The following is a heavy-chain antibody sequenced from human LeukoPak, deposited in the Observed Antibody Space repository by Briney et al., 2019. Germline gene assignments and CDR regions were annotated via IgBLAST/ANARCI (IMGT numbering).Heavy chain of an antibody. CDR2: INPNSGGT. Sequence: GASLKVSCKASGYTFTGYYFHWVRQAPGQGLEWMGWINPNSGGTYHAQKFQGRVTMTRDTSSSSVYMELSRLTSDDTAVYYCARDSTMAGPEGIDYWGQGTLVTVSS. CDR3: ARDSTMAGPEGIDY. V-gene: IGHV1-2*02. CDR1: GYTFTGYY. D-gene: IGHD5-24*01. J-gene: IGHJ4*02.